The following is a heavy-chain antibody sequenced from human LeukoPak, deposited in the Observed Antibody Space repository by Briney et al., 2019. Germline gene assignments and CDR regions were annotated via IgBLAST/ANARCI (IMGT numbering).Heavy chain of an antibody. CDR1: GFTFSNCA. J-gene: IGHJ4*02. D-gene: IGHD6-6*01. CDR3: ARGVYRCDY. V-gene: IGHV3-33*01. CDR2: IWYDGSNK. Sequence: PGGSLRLSCAASGFTFSNCAMNWARQAPGKGLEWVAVIWYDGSNKYYADSVEGRFTISRDNSKKTVSLEMHSLRAEDTAVYYCARGVYRCDYWVQGTLVTVSS.